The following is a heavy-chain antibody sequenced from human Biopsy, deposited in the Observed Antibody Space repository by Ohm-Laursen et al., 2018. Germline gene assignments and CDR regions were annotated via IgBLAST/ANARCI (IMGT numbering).Heavy chain of an antibody. CDR3: VKSAYSSGFWEASDY. D-gene: IGHD6-19*01. CDR2: ISWNSGSI. Sequence: SLRLSCAASGFTFDDYAMHWVRHAPGKGLEWVSGISWNSGSIGYADSVKGRFTVSRDNAKNSLFLQMNSLRVEDTALYYCVKSAYSSGFWEASDYWGQGTLVTVSS. V-gene: IGHV3-9*01. CDR1: GFTFDDYA. J-gene: IGHJ4*02.